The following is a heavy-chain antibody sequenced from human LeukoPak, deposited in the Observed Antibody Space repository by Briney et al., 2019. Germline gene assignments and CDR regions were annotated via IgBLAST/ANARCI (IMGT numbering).Heavy chain of an antibody. V-gene: IGHV3-23*01. D-gene: IGHD1-26*01. J-gene: IGHJ4*02. CDR2: ISGGGGST. Sequence: GGSLRLSCAASGFTISSYTMNWVRQAPGKGLEWVSTISGGGGSTYYADSVKGRFTISRDNSKNTLYLQVNSLRAEDTAVYYCAKGGKWDVTPFDYWGQGTLVTVSS. CDR1: GFTISSYT. CDR3: AKGGKWDVTPFDY.